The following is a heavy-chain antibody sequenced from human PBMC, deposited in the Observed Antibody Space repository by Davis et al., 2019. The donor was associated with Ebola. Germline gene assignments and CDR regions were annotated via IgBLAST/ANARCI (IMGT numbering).Heavy chain of an antibody. Sequence: ASVKVSCKASGYTFTSYGISWVRQAPGQGLEWMGWISAYNGNTTYAQKLQGRVTMTPDTSTSTAYMELRSRRPDDTAVYYCARSRYCSSTSCYYYYGMDVWGQGTTVTVSS. J-gene: IGHJ6*02. CDR3: ARSRYCSSTSCYYYYGMDV. CDR1: GYTFTSYG. V-gene: IGHV1-18*01. D-gene: IGHD2-2*01. CDR2: ISAYNGNT.